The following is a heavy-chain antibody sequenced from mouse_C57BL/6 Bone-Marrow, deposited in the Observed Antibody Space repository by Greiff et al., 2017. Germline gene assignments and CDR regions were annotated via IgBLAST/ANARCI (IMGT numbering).Heavy chain of an antibody. CDR2: IWRGGST. CDR3: AKRGIIYDGYYKYFDV. Sequence: QVQLQQSGPGLVQPSQSLSITCTVSGFSLTSYGVHWVRQSPGKGLEWLGVIWRGGSTDYNAAFMSRLSITKDNSKSQVFFKMNSLQADDTAIYYCAKRGIIYDGYYKYFDVWGTGTTVTVAS. V-gene: IGHV2-5*01. CDR1: GFSLTSYG. D-gene: IGHD2-3*01. J-gene: IGHJ1*03.